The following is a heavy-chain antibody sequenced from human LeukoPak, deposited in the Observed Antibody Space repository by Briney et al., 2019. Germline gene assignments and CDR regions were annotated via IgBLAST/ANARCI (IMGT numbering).Heavy chain of an antibody. CDR2: IYYSGST. CDR1: GGSISSYY. CDR3: ARTYDFWSGYNPYYYYYMDV. Sequence: SEALSLTCTVSGGSISSYYWSWIRQPPGKGLEWIGYIYYSGSTNYNPSLKSRVTISVDTSKNQFSLKLSSVTAADTAVYYCARTYDFWSGYNPYYYYYMDVWGKGTTVTVSS. J-gene: IGHJ6*03. D-gene: IGHD3-3*01. V-gene: IGHV4-59*01.